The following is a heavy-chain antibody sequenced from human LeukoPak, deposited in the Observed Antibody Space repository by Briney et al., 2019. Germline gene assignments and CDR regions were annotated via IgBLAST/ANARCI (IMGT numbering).Heavy chain of an antibody. D-gene: IGHD2-2*01. Sequence: ASVKVSCKASGGTFSSYAISWVRQAPGQGLEWMGGIIPIFGTANYAQKFQGRVTITTDESTSTAYMELSSLRSEDTAVYYCARADAIVVVPAAVEGGWFDPWGQGTLVTVSS. CDR3: ARADAIVVVPAAVEGGWFDP. CDR1: GGTFSSYA. CDR2: IIPIFGTA. V-gene: IGHV1-69*05. J-gene: IGHJ5*02.